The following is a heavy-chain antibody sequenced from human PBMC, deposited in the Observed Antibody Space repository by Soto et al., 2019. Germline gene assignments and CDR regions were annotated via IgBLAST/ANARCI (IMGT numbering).Heavy chain of an antibody. V-gene: IGHV4-4*07. J-gene: IGHJ6*02. CDR1: GGSISSYY. CDR2: IYTSGST. D-gene: IGHD2-15*01. CDR3: ARDSHLGYCSGGSCYGGYYYGMDV. Sequence: ASETLSLTCTVSGGSISSYYWSWIRQPAGKGLEWIGRIYTSGSTNYNPSLKSRVTMSVDTSKSQFSLKLSSVTAADTAVYYCARDSHLGYCSGGSCYGGYYYGMDVWGQGTTVTVSS.